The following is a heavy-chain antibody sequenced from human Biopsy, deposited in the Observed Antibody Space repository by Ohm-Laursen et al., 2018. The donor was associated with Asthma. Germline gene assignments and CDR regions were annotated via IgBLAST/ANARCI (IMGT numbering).Heavy chain of an antibody. D-gene: IGHD2-21*01. CDR2: IATDGSNK. Sequence: SLRLSCAASGFTFSSYSMHWVRQAPGRGPEYVSSIATDGSNKFYADSVKGRFTVPRDNSKHTLYLHMTGLRADDTGVYYCAKDHSAGYYYFDDWGQGAQVTVSS. V-gene: IGHV3-64D*08. CDR1: GFTFSSYS. J-gene: IGHJ4*02. CDR3: AKDHSAGYYYFDD.